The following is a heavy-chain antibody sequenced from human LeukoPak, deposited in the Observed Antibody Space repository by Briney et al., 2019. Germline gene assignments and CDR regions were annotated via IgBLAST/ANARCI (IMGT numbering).Heavy chain of an antibody. J-gene: IGHJ6*03. Sequence: PGGSLRLSCAASGFTFSSYSMNWVRQAPGKGLEWVSYISSSSSTIYYADSVKGRFTISRDNAKNTLYLQMISVRAEDTAVYYCARAGIRYYYYYYMDVWGKGTTVTVSS. CDR3: ARAGIRYYYYYYMDV. D-gene: IGHD6-13*01. CDR1: GFTFSSYS. CDR2: ISSSSSTI. V-gene: IGHV3-48*01.